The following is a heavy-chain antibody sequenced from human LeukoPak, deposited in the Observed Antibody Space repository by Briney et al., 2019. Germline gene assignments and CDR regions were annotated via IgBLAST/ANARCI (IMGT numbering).Heavy chain of an antibody. V-gene: IGHV4-31*03. CDR1: GGSISSGGYY. CDR2: IYYSGST. J-gene: IGHJ3*02. Sequence: SETLSLTCTVSGGSISSGGYYWSWIRQHPGTGLEWIGYIYYSGSTYYNPSLKSRVTISVDTSKNQFSLKLSSVTAADTAVYYCARDKDRYYYDSSGYSDAFDIWGQGTMVTVSS. CDR3: ARDKDRYYYDSSGYSDAFDI. D-gene: IGHD3-22*01.